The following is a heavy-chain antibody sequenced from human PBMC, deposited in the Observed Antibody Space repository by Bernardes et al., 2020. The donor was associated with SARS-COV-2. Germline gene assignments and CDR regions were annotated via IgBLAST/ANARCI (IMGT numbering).Heavy chain of an antibody. Sequence: ASVKVSCKTAGYTFTGYYIHWVRQAPGQGLEWMGWINPNSGGINYAQKFQGRVSMTRDTSISTAYMDLSRLRSDDTAVYYCTRARSVGYFDWFYLWGQGTLVTVSS. J-gene: IGHJ5*02. CDR3: TRARSVGYFDWFYL. CDR1: GYTFTGYY. V-gene: IGHV1-2*02. D-gene: IGHD3-9*01. CDR2: INPNSGGI.